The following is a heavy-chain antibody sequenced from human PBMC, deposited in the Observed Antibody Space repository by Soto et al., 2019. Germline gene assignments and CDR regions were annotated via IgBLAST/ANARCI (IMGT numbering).Heavy chain of an antibody. CDR1: GFTFSSYA. V-gene: IGHV3-23*01. CDR2: ISGSGGST. J-gene: IGHJ4*02. CDR3: AKLPRGSGSYYFDY. Sequence: PGGSLRLSCAASGFTFSSYAMIWVRQAPGKGLEWVSAISGSGGSTYYADSVKGRFTISRDNSKNTLYLQMNSLRAEDTAVYYCAKLPRGSGSYYFDYWGQGTLVTVSS. D-gene: IGHD1-26*01.